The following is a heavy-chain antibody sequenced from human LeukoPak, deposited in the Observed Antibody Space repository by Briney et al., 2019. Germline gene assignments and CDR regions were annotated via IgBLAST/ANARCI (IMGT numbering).Heavy chain of an antibody. V-gene: IGHV3-9*01. J-gene: IGHJ4*02. CDR3: ARDVAFWSGYYDY. CDR1: GFTFDDYA. CDR2: ISWNSGSI. Sequence: GGSLRLSCAASGFTFDDYAMHWVRQPPGKGLEWVSGISWNSGSIGYADSVKGRFTISRDNAKNSLYLQMNSLRAEDTAVYYCARDVAFWSGYYDYWGQGTLVTVSS. D-gene: IGHD3-3*01.